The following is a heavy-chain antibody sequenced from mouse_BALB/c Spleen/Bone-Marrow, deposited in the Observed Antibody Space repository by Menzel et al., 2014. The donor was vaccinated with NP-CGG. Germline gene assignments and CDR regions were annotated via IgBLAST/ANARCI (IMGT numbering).Heavy chain of an antibody. J-gene: IGHJ3*01. V-gene: IGHV1-80*01. CDR2: IYPGDGDT. CDR3: ARGPWFAY. CDR1: GYAFSSYW. Sequence: VQLQQSGAELVRPGSSVKISCKASGYAFSSYWMNWVKQRPGQGLEWIGQIYPGDGDTNYNGKFKGKATLTADKSSSTAYMRLSSLTSEDSAVYFCARGPWFAYWGQGTLVTVSA.